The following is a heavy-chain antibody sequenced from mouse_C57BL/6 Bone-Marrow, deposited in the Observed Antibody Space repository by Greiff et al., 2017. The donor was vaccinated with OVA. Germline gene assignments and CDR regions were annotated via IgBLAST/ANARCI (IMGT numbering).Heavy chain of an antibody. CDR2: IWGGGST. J-gene: IGHJ4*01. CDR1: GFSLTSYG. V-gene: IGHV2-9*01. D-gene: IGHD2-4*01. Sequence: VQLVESGPGLVAPSQSLSITCTVSGFSLTSYGVDWVRQPPGKGLEWLGVIWGGGSTNYNSALMSRLSISKDNSKSQVFLKMNSMQTDDTARYYCAVLYYDYDGAYAMDYWGQGTSVTVSS. CDR3: AVLYYDYDGAYAMDY.